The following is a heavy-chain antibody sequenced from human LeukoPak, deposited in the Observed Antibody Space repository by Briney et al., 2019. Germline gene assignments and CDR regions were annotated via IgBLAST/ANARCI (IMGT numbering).Heavy chain of an antibody. Sequence: PGGSLRLSCAASGFTFSDQSMNWVRQAPGKGLEWVSSISANSLHIFYADSVKGRFTISRDNAKDSLYLQMNNLRVEDTAVYYCVGPDSQFDCWGQGTLVTVSS. J-gene: IGHJ4*02. CDR1: GFTFSDQS. V-gene: IGHV3-21*01. CDR3: VGPDSQFDC. D-gene: IGHD3-10*01. CDR2: ISANSLHI.